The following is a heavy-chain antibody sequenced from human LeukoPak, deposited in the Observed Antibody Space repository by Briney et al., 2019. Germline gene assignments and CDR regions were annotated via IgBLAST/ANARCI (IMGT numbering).Heavy chain of an antibody. V-gene: IGHV4-30-4*01. Sequence: PSETLSLTCTVSGGSISSYYWSWIRQPPGKGLEWIGYIYYSGSTYYNPSLKSRVTISVDTSKNQFSLKLSSVTAADTAVYYCARDLLGGEFAYWGQGTLVTVSS. CDR3: ARDLLGGEFAY. CDR2: IYYSGST. D-gene: IGHD3-16*01. J-gene: IGHJ4*02. CDR1: GGSISSYY.